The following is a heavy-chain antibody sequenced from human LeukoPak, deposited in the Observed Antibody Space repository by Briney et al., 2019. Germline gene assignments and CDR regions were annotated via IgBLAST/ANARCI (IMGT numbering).Heavy chain of an antibody. D-gene: IGHD6-19*01. Sequence: GGSLRLSCSASGFTFNSYTMHWVRQAPGKGLEYVSAISSDGGSKYYADSVKGRFTISRDNSKNTLYLYMSSLRPEDTAVYYCVKEGVAGTSGAEIKGYYFDYWGQGTLVTVSS. CDR1: GFTFNSYT. J-gene: IGHJ4*02. V-gene: IGHV3-64D*09. CDR3: VKEGVAGTSGAEIKGYYFDY. CDR2: ISSDGGSK.